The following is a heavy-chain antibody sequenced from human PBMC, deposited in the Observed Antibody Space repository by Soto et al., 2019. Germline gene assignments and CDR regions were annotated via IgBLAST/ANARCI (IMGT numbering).Heavy chain of an antibody. D-gene: IGHD3-10*01. CDR3: ARYEFGTFDY. Sequence: ETLCLSCAVSGDSISSSFWWSWVRQPPGKGLEWIGEIYHTESTVYNPSLKSRVTISVDKSKNQFSLNLDSVTAADTAVYYCARYEFGTFDYWGRGILVTVSS. V-gene: IGHV4-4*02. J-gene: IGHJ4*02. CDR1: GDSISSSFW. CDR2: IYHTEST.